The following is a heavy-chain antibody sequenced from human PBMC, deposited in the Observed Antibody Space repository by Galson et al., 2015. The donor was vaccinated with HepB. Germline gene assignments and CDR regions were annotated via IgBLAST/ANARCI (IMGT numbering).Heavy chain of an antibody. CDR1: GFTFDDYA. Sequence: SLRLSCAASGFTFDDYAMHWVRQAPGKGLEWVSGISWNSGSIGYADSVKGRFTISRDNAKNSLYLQMNSLRAEDTALYYCAKAYYDFWSDPYGVDYYMDVWGKGTTVTVSS. CDR3: AKAYYDFWSDPYGVDYYMDV. J-gene: IGHJ6*03. CDR2: ISWNSGSI. D-gene: IGHD3-3*01. V-gene: IGHV3-9*01.